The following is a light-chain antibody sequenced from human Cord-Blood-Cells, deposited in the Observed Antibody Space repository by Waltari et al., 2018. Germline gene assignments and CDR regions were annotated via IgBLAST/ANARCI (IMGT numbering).Light chain of an antibody. V-gene: IGKV1-5*03. J-gene: IGKJ1*01. Sequence: DIQMTQSPSTLSASVGDRVTITCRASQSISSWLAWYQRKPGKAPKLLIYKASSLESGVPSRFSSSGSGTEFTLTISSLQPDDFATYYCQQYNSYSPWTFGQGTKVEIK. CDR2: KAS. CDR1: QSISSW. CDR3: QQYNSYSPWT.